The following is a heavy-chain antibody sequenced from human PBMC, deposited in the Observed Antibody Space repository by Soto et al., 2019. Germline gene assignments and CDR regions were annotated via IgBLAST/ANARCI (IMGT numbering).Heavy chain of an antibody. D-gene: IGHD1-20*01. J-gene: IGHJ3*02. CDR2: IYYSGTT. CDR3: ARRTLPGNNSINNVFDM. CDR1: GGSVSSGGYY. V-gene: IGHV4-30-4*01. Sequence: SETLSLTCAVSGGSVSSGGYYWSWIRQPPGKGLEWIGYIYYSGTTYYNPSLKSRLAILLDTSKNQFSLRLSSVTAADTAVYYCARRTLPGNNSINNVFDMWGQGSMVTVSS.